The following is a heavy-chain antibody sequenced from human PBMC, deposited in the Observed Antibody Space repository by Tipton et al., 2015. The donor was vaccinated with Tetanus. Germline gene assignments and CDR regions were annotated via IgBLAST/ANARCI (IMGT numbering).Heavy chain of an antibody. D-gene: IGHD5-12*01. CDR3: ATRLRAGSCGSPLEY. J-gene: IGHJ4*02. CDR1: GFSFSNYA. CDR2: ISLSGDAT. Sequence: GSLRLSCAASGFSFSNYAMGWVRQAPGKGLEWVSAISLSGDATFHADSVKGRLIISRDNSKDTLYLQMNNLRAEDTAVYYCATRLRAGSCGSPLEYWGQGSLVTVSS. V-gene: IGHV3-23*01.